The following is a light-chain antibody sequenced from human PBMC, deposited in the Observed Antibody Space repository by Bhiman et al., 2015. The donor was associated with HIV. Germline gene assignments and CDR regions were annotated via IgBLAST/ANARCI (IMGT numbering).Light chain of an antibody. V-gene: IGLV1-40*01. J-gene: IGLJ1*01. Sequence: QSVLTQPPSVSGAPGQRVTISCTGSASNIGAGYDVHWYQHLPGTAPKLLIYDNNNRPSGVPDRFSGSKSGTSASLAITGLQADDESDYYCGTWDSSLSAGGVFGTGTKVTVL. CDR2: DNN. CDR1: ASNIGAGYD. CDR3: GTWDSSLSAGGV.